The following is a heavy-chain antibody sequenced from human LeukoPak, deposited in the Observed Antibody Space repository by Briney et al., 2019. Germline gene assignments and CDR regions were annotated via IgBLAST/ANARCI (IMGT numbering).Heavy chain of an antibody. CDR3: ARDEDRDDFNAFDV. CDR2: INPNSGGT. CDR1: GYTFTGYY. J-gene: IGHJ3*01. Sequence: ASVKVSCKASGYTFTGYYMHWVRQAPGQGLEWMGWINPNSGGTNYAQKFQGRVTMTSDTSRSTVYMELSRLRSDDTAVFYCARDEDRDDFNAFDVWGQGTMVTVSA. D-gene: IGHD5-24*01. V-gene: IGHV1-2*02.